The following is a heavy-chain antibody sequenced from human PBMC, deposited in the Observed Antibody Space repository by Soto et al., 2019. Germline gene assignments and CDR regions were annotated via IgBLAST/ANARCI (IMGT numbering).Heavy chain of an antibody. V-gene: IGHV5-51*01. J-gene: IGHJ4*02. Sequence: RGESLKISCKGSGYSFTSYWIGWVRQMPGKGLEWMGIIYPGDSDTRYSPSFQGQVTISADKSISTAYLQWSSLKASDTAMYYCARHQEDYGSGSLYFDYWGRGTLVTVSS. CDR1: GYSFTSYW. D-gene: IGHD3-10*01. CDR3: ARHQEDYGSGSLYFDY. CDR2: IYPGDSDT.